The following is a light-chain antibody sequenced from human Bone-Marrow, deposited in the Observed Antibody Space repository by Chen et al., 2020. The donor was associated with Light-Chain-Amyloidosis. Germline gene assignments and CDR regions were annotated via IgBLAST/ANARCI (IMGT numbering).Light chain of an antibody. Sequence: SFVLTQPPSVSLAPGKTAKITCGGTNLGGKAVHWYQQKPGQAPVLVISDASDRPSGIPERFSGSNSGNTAPLTISRVEAGDEADYYCQVWDNTSDHFVFGTGTTVTVL. CDR3: QVWDNTSDHFV. V-gene: IGLV3-21*03. CDR2: DAS. CDR1: NLGGKA. J-gene: IGLJ1*01.